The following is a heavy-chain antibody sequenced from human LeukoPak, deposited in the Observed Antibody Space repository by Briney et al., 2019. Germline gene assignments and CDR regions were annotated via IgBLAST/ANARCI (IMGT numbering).Heavy chain of an antibody. D-gene: IGHD5-12*01. V-gene: IGHV3-48*01. J-gene: IGHJ3*01. CDR3: ARALLLPIVATLNEHAFDL. CDR1: GFIFSSYS. CDR2: ISGSTSAI. Sequence: GGSLRLSCAASGFIFSSYSMNWVRQAPGKGLEWISFISGSTSAIYYADSVKGRFTISRDNGKNSLYLEMNSLRVEDTAVYYCARALLLPIVATLNEHAFDLWGQGTMVTVSS.